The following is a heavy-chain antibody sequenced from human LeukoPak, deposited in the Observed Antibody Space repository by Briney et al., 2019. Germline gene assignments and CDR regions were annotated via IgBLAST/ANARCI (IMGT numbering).Heavy chain of an antibody. CDR3: AKCGSSTSCRSFDY. J-gene: IGHJ4*02. CDR2: ISSSGGST. CDR1: GFTFSSYG. Sequence: PGGSLRLSCVASGFTFSSYGMHWVRQAPGKGLEWVSVISSSGGSTYYADSVKGRFTISRDNSKNTLYLQMNSLRAEDTAVYYCAKCGSSTSCRSFDYWGQGTLVTVSS. V-gene: IGHV3-23*01. D-gene: IGHD2-2*01.